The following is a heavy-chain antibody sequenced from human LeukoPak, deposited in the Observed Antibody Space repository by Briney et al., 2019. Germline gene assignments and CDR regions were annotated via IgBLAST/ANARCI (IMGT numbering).Heavy chain of an antibody. CDR3: ARDFAGLFDY. D-gene: IGHD2-21*01. CDR2: IAVYNANT. J-gene: IGHJ4*02. CDR1: GYTFSNYG. Sequence: ASVKVSCKASGYTFSNYGISWVRQAPGQGLEWMGWIAVYNANTNYAQNLQDRVTMTTDTATSTAYTELRSLRSDDTAMYYCARDFAGLFDYWGQGTLVTVSS. V-gene: IGHV1-18*01.